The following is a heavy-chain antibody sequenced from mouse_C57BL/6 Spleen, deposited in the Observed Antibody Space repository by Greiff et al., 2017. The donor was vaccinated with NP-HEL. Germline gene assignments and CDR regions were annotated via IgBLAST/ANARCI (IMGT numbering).Heavy chain of an antibody. Sequence: QVQLQQPGAELVKPGASVKMSCKASGYTFTSYWITWVKQRPGQGLEWIGDIYPGSGSTNYNEKFKSKATLTVDTSSSTAYMQLSSLTSEDSAVYYCAREIYYGYDGNYFDYWGQGTTLTVSS. V-gene: IGHV1-55*01. D-gene: IGHD2-2*01. CDR2: IYPGSGST. CDR3: AREIYYGYDGNYFDY. CDR1: GYTFTSYW. J-gene: IGHJ2*01.